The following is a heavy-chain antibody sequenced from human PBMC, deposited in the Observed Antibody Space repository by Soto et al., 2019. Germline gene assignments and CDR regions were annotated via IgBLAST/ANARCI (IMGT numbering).Heavy chain of an antibody. Sequence: QVQLVQSGAEVKKPGASVKVSCKASGYTFASYPMAWVRQAPGQGLECMGWISVYNGNTNYAQKFKGRVTMTTDTSTSTAYMELSSLTSDDTAVYYCARVVGAVAGQRAGFGPWGQGTLVTVSS. J-gene: IGHJ5*02. D-gene: IGHD6-13*01. CDR1: GYTFASYP. V-gene: IGHV1-18*01. CDR2: ISVYNGNT. CDR3: ARVVGAVAGQRAGFGP.